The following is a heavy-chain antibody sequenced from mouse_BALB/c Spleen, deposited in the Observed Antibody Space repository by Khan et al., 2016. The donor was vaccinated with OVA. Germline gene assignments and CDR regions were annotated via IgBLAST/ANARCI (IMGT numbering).Heavy chain of an antibody. CDR1: GYTFTDYD. CDR2: IYPGSGST. CDR3: AKSFYGNSYAMDY. Sequence: QVQLQQSGPELVKPGASVKMSCKASGYTFTDYDIRWVKQRTGQGLEWIGEIYPGSGSTYYNEKFKGKATLTADKSSNTAYIQLSSLTSEDSAVYFCAKSFYGNSYAMDYWGQGTAVTVSS. V-gene: IGHV1-77*01. J-gene: IGHJ4*01. D-gene: IGHD2-1*01.